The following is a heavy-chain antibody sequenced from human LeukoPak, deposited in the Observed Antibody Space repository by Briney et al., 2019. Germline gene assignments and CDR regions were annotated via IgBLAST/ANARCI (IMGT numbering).Heavy chain of an antibody. V-gene: IGHV4-31*03. J-gene: IGHJ6*02. Sequence: PSETLSLTCTVSGGSISSGGYYWSWIRQHPGKGLEWIGYIYYSGSTYYNPSLKSRVTISVDTSKNQFSLKLSSVTAADTAVYYCARERYQLLYGDSPGAIYSYYGLDVWGQGTTVIVSS. CDR2: IYYSGST. CDR3: ARERYQLLYGDSPGAIYSYYGLDV. CDR1: GGSISSGGYY. D-gene: IGHD2-2*02.